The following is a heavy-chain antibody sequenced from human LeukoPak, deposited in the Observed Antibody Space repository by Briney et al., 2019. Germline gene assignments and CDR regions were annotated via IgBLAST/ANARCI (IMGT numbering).Heavy chain of an antibody. Sequence: GRSLRLSCAASGFTFSSYAMHWVRQAPGKGLGWVAAISYDGSNKYYADSVKGRFTISRDNSKNTLYLQMNSLRAEDTAVYYCAKDVYSSYGHFQYWGQGTLVTVSS. V-gene: IGHV3-30*01. CDR3: AKDVYSSYGHFQY. CDR1: GFTFSSYA. D-gene: IGHD4-11*01. CDR2: ISYDGSNK. J-gene: IGHJ1*01.